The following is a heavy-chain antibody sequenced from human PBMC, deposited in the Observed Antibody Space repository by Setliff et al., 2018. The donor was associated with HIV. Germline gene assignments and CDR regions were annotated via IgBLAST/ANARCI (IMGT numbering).Heavy chain of an antibody. Sequence: PSETLSLTCTVSGDSMRNYHWSWIRQAPGKGLEWIGWIYHSGSTNYNPSLKNRVTISIDMSNNHFSLKLPSVTAADTAVYYCAREIYGGNSRPFDYWGQGTLVTVSS. CDR3: AREIYGGNSRPFDY. CDR2: IYHSGST. CDR1: GDSMRNYH. V-gene: IGHV4-59*12. D-gene: IGHD4-17*01. J-gene: IGHJ4*02.